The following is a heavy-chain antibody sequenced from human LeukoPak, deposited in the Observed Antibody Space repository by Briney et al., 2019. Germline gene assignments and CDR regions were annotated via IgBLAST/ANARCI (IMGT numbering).Heavy chain of an antibody. Sequence: PGGSLRLSCAGSGFTVSSNYMNWVRQTPGKGLEWVSVIYSGVSTDYADSVKGRFTISRDNSKNTLYLQMNSLRAEDTAVYYCAREVVGTMVRGATLGNYWGQGTLVTVSS. D-gene: IGHD3-10*01. CDR3: AREVVGTMVRGATLGNY. CDR2: IYSGVST. J-gene: IGHJ4*02. V-gene: IGHV3-66*01. CDR1: GFTVSSNY.